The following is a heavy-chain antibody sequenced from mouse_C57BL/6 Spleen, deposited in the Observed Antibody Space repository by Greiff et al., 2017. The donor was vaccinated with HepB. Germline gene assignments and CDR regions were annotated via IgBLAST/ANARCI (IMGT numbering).Heavy chain of an antibody. CDR1: GFTFSDYN. CDR3: SRVEIYDGYSYAMDY. D-gene: IGHD2-3*01. CDR2: INYDGSST. V-gene: IGHV5-16*01. J-gene: IGHJ4*01. Sequence: EVMLVESEGGLVQPGSSMKLSCTASGFTFSDYNMAWVRQVPEKGLEWVANINYDGSSTYYLDSLKSRFIISRDNAKNTLYLQMSSLKSEDTATYYCSRVEIYDGYSYAMDYWGPGTSVTVSS.